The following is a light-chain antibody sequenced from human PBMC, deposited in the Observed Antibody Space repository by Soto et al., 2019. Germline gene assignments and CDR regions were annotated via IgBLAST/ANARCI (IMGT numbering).Light chain of an antibody. Sequence: QSVLTQPPSVSGAPGQRVTISCTGSSSNIGADYDVNWYQQFPGTAPKLLIYGNDNRPSGVPDRFSGSKSDTSASLAVTGLQAEDEADYYCQSYDSGLSAVIFGGGTKLTVL. J-gene: IGLJ2*01. V-gene: IGLV1-40*01. CDR1: SSNIGADYD. CDR3: QSYDSGLSAVI. CDR2: GND.